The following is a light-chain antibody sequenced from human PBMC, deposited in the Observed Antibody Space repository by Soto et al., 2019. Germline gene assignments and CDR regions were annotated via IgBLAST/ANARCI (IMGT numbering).Light chain of an antibody. V-gene: IGKV3-20*01. CDR2: AAS. Sequence: EIVLTQSPGTLSLSPGEIATLSCRASQSVSSNYVAWYQQKPGQAPRLLIYAASSRATGIPDRFSGSGSGTDFTLTISRLEPEAFAVYYCQQYGSSPYTFGQGTKLEIK. CDR1: QSVSSNY. CDR3: QQYGSSPYT. J-gene: IGKJ2*01.